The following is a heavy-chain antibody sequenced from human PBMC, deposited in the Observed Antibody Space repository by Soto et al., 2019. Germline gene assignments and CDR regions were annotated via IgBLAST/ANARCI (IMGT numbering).Heavy chain of an antibody. Sequence: QVHLQQWGAGLLKPSETLSLTCAVYGESFSDTYWNWFRQPPGKGLEWIGEINHNTNTIDNPSLTSRVTISVDTSKNHFSLQLTSVTAADTAVYYCARGVRWFRGSFDPWGQGTLVTVSS. CDR2: INHNTNT. CDR1: GESFSDTY. V-gene: IGHV4-34*01. J-gene: IGHJ5*02. CDR3: ARGVRWFRGSFDP. D-gene: IGHD3-10*01.